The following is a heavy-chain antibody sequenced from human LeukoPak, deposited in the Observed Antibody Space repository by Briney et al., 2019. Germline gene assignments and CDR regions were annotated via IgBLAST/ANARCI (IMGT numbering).Heavy chain of an antibody. CDR2: IHYGGNT. Sequence: SETLSLTCTVSGGSLSSTSSYWGWIRQPPGKGLEWIGYIHYGGNTNYNPSLKSRVTISFDTSKNQFSLNLISATAADAAVYYCARLPGGYWGQGTLVIVSS. V-gene: IGHV4-39*01. D-gene: IGHD1-26*01. CDR3: ARLPGGY. CDR1: GGSLSSTSSY. J-gene: IGHJ4*02.